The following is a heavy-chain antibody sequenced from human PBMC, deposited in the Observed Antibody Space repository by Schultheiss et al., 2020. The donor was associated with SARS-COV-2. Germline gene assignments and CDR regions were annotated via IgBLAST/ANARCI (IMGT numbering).Heavy chain of an antibody. CDR3: AKDASTVLNWYFDL. CDR1: GFTVSSNY. J-gene: IGHJ2*01. D-gene: IGHD4-17*01. V-gene: IGHV3-23*01. Sequence: GGSLRLSCAASGFTVSSNYMSWVRQAPGKGLEWVSAISGSGGSTYYADSVKGRFTISRDNSKNTLYLQMNSLRAEDTAVYYCAKDASTVLNWYFDLWGRGTLVTVSS. CDR2: ISGSGGST.